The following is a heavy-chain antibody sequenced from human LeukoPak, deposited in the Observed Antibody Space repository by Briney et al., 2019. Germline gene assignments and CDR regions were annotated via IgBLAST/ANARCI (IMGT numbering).Heavy chain of an antibody. CDR3: AKEGAYSSGWSYHFDS. Sequence: PGRSLRLSCAASGFSFSSYGMHWVRQAPGKGLEWVAVMSYEGTKKNYADSVKGRFTISRDNSKNTLYLQMKSLRAEDTAVYYCAKEGAYSSGWSYHFDSWGQGTLVTVSS. CDR2: MSYEGTKK. V-gene: IGHV3-30*18. J-gene: IGHJ4*02. D-gene: IGHD6-19*01. CDR1: GFSFSSYG.